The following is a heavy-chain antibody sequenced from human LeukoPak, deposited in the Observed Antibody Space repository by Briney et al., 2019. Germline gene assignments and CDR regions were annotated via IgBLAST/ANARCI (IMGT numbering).Heavy chain of an antibody. CDR1: GYTFTSYG. Sequence: ASVKVSCKASGYTFTSYGISWVRQAPGQGLEWMGWISAYNGNTNYAQKLQGRVTMTTDTSTSTAYMELRSLRSEDTAVYYCARGQQRSFYYYYYGMDVWGQGTTVTVSS. D-gene: IGHD6-13*01. CDR3: ARGQQRSFYYYYYGMDV. J-gene: IGHJ6*02. CDR2: ISAYNGNT. V-gene: IGHV1-18*01.